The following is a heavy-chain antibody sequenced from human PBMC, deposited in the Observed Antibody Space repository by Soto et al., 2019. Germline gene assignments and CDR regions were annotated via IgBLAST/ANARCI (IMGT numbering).Heavy chain of an antibody. CDR1: GFTVSSNY. V-gene: IGHV3-53*01. J-gene: IGHJ5*02. Sequence: GGSLRLSCAASGFTVSSNYMSWVRQAPGKGLEWVSVIYSGGSTYYADSVKGRFTISRDNSKNTLYLQMNSLRAEDTAVYYCARGSESSGWYRSDWFDPWGQGTLVTVSS. CDR2: IYSGGST. CDR3: ARGSESSGWYRSDWFDP. D-gene: IGHD6-19*01.